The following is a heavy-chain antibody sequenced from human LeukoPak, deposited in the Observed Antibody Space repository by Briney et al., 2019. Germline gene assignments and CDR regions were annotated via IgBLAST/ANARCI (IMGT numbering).Heavy chain of an antibody. CDR1: GFTFSSYS. CDR3: ARDGGLRFWIDY. CDR2: ISSSSTI. D-gene: IGHD5-12*01. J-gene: IGHJ4*02. V-gene: IGHV3-48*01. Sequence: GGSLRLSCAASGFTFSSYSMNWVRQAPGKGLEWVSYISSSSTIYYADSVKGRFTISRDNAKNSLYLRMNSLRAEDTAVYYCARDGGLRFWIDYWGQGTLVTVSS.